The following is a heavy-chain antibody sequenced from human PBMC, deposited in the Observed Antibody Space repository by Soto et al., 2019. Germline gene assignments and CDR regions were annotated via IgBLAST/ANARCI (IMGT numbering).Heavy chain of an antibody. V-gene: IGHV3-9*01. Sequence: EVQLVESGGGLVQPGRSLRLSCAASGFTFDDYAMHWVRQAPGKGLEWVSGISWNSGSIGYADSVKGRFTISRDNAKNSLSLQMNSLRAEHTALYYCAVYSGDYRFDYWGRGTMVAVSS. CDR1: GFTFDDYA. CDR3: AVYSGDYRFDY. D-gene: IGHD4-17*01. CDR2: ISWNSGSI. J-gene: IGHJ4*02.